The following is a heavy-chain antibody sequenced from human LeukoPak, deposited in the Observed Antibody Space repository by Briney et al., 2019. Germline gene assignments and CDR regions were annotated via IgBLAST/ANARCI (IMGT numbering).Heavy chain of an antibody. V-gene: IGHV3-30*03. CDR2: ISYGGRNK. D-gene: IGHD6-19*01. Sequence: GGSLRLSCAASGFSFSSHGMHWVRQGPGKGLEWGAFISYGGRNKYYGDSVKGRFTISRDNAKNTLYLQMNNLTVEDTALYYCARDRSGWYKDAFDIWGQGTMVTVSS. J-gene: IGHJ3*02. CDR3: ARDRSGWYKDAFDI. CDR1: GFSFSSHG.